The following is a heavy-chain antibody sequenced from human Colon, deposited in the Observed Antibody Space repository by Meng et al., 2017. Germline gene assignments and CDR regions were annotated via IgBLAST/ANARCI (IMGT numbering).Heavy chain of an antibody. CDR2: TSGDGSIK. CDR3: AKGRDTGSHYVPYFDY. V-gene: IGHV3-30*18. J-gene: IGHJ4*02. Sequence: QGQLVQSGGGVVRPGRARRRSGAAAGFTFSSYGVHWVRQAPGKGLEWVVVTSGDGSIKVYADSVKGRFTISRDNSKNTLFLQMDSLRAEDTAVYYCAKGRDTGSHYVPYFDYWGQGALVTVSS. CDR1: GFTFSSYG. D-gene: IGHD1-26*01.